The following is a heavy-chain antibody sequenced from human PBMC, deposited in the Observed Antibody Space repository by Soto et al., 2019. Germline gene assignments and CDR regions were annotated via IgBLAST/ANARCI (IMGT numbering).Heavy chain of an antibody. CDR3: ARQKTPGHFDY. V-gene: IGHV5-51*01. Sequence: VESLKISCKGSGYIFTTYWIAWVLQMPGKGLEWMGIIYPGDSDTTYSPSFQGQVTISVDRSINTAYLQWRSLKASDTAIYYCARQKTPGHFDYWGRGALVTVSS. CDR2: IYPGDSDT. J-gene: IGHJ4*02. CDR1: GYIFTTYW.